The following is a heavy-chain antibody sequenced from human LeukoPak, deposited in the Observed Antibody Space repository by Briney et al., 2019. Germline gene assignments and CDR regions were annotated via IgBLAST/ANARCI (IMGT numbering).Heavy chain of an antibody. CDR3: AKGPGIAAAVATVDY. CDR1: GFVFRNNA. J-gene: IGHJ4*02. CDR2: IRGSGGST. D-gene: IGHD6-13*01. Sequence: GGSLRLSCAASGFVFRNNAMSWVRQAPGKGLEWVSSIRGSGGSTFYADFVKGRFTISRDNSKNTLYLQMNSLRAEDTALYYCAKGPGIAAAVATVDYWGQGTLVTVSS. V-gene: IGHV3-23*01.